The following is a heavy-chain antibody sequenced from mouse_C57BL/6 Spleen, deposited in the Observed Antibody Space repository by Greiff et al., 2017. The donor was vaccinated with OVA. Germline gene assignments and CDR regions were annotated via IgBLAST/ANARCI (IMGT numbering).Heavy chain of an antibody. CDR1: GYTFTSYW. Sequence: VQLQQPGAELVMPGASVKLSCKASGYTFTSYWMHWVKQRPGQGLEWIGEIDPSDSYTNYNHKFKGKSTLTVDKSSSTAYMQLSSLTSEDSAVDYCAREGELRRYFDVWGTGTTVTVSS. CDR2: IDPSDSYT. V-gene: IGHV1-69*01. D-gene: IGHD1-1*01. J-gene: IGHJ1*03. CDR3: AREGELRRYFDV.